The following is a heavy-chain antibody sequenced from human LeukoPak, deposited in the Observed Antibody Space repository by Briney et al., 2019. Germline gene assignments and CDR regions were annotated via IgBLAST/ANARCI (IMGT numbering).Heavy chain of an antibody. D-gene: IGHD3-22*01. CDR2: ISAGGGST. CDR1: GFTFSSYA. V-gene: IGHV3-23*01. CDR3: ARLLYYYDSSIYQRYFDY. Sequence: GGSLRLSCAASGFTFSSYAMNWVRQAPGKGLEWVSAISAGGGSTYYADSVKGRFTISRDNSQNTLYLQMNSLRPKDTAVYYCARLLYYYDSSIYQRYFDYWGQGTLVTVSS. J-gene: IGHJ4*02.